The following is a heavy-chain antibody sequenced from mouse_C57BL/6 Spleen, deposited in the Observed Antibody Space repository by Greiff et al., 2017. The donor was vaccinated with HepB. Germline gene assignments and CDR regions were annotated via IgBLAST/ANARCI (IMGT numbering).Heavy chain of an antibody. CDR1: GYTFTSYG. CDR2: IYPRSGNT. Sequence: QVQLKESGAELARPGASVKLSCKASGYTFTSYGISWVKQRTGQGLEWIGEIYPRSGNTYYNEKFKGKATLTADKSSSTAYMELRSLTSEDSAVYFCARSELKEGAMDYWGQGTSVTVSS. D-gene: IGHD1-3*01. CDR3: ARSELKEGAMDY. J-gene: IGHJ4*01. V-gene: IGHV1-81*01.